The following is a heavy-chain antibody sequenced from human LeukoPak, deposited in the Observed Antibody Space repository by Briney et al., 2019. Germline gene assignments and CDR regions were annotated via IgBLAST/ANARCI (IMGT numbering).Heavy chain of an antibody. J-gene: IGHJ4*02. CDR3: ARIGGQQLVKVQK. V-gene: IGHV3-48*01. CDR1: GFTFSSYS. D-gene: IGHD6-13*01. Sequence: PGGSLRLSCAASGFTFSSYSMNWVRQAPGKGLEWVSYISSSSSTIYYADSVKGRFTISRDNAKNSLYPQMNSLRAEDTAVYYSARIGGQQLVKVQKWGQGTLVTVSS. CDR2: ISSSSSTI.